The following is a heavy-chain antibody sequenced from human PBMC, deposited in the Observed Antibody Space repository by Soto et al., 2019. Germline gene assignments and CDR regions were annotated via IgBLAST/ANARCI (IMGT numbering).Heavy chain of an antibody. J-gene: IGHJ3*02. Sequence: SETLSLTCTVSGGSISGYYWSWIRQPPGKRLEWIGYIDYYGSTNYNPSLKSRVTISVDTSKKESSLNLGSVTAADTAIYYCARYFDWPSGFYIWGQGTMVTVS. CDR1: GGSISGYY. CDR3: ARYFDWPSGFYI. D-gene: IGHD3-9*01. CDR2: IDYYGST. V-gene: IGHV4-59*01.